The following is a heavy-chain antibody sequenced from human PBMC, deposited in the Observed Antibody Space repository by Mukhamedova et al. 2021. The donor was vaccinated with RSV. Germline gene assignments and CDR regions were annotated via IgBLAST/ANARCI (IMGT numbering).Heavy chain of an antibody. D-gene: IGHD3-3*01. V-gene: IGHV2-5*01. CDR2: IYWNGDE. J-gene: IGHJ3*02. Sequence: GMGVGWVRQPPGKALDWLAVIYWNGDERYIPSLQSRLTITKDTSKNQVALTLTNVDPVDTATYHCVKGLTRLRFLPRTWADAFD. CDR1: GMG. CDR3: VKGLTRLRFLPRTWADAFD.